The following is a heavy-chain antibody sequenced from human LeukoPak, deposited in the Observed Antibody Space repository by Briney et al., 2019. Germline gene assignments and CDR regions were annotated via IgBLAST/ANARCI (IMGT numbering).Heavy chain of an antibody. V-gene: IGHV3-66*01. CDR1: GFTVSSNY. Sequence: GGSLRLSCAASGFTVSSNYMSWVRQAPGKGPEWVSVIYSGGSTYYADSVKVRFAISRDSSNNTLYLQMNSLRAEDTAVYYCARGRNYYGSGIFDYWGQGTLVTVSS. CDR3: ARGRNYYGSGIFDY. J-gene: IGHJ4*02. D-gene: IGHD3-10*01. CDR2: IYSGGST.